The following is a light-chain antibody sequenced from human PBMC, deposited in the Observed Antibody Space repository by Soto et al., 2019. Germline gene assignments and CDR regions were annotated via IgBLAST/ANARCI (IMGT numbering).Light chain of an antibody. J-gene: IGLJ3*02. Sequence: QPVLTQSPSASAPLGASVKLTCTLSSGHSSYAIAWHQQQPEKGPRFLMKLNSDGSHSKGDGIPDRFSGSSSGTERYLTISSLQSEDEADYYCQTWDTGIRVFGGGTKLTVL. V-gene: IGLV4-69*01. CDR1: SGHSSYA. CDR2: LNSDGSH. CDR3: QTWDTGIRV.